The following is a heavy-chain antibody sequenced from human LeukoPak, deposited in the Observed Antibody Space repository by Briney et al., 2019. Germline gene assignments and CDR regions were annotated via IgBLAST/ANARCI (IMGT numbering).Heavy chain of an antibody. CDR2: IIPIFGTA. D-gene: IGHD3-9*01. V-gene: IGHV1-69*05. Sequence: SVKVSCKASGGTSSSYAISWVRQAPGQGLEWMGRIIPIFGTANYAQKFQGRVTITTDESTSTAYMELSSLRSEDTAVYYCARSPYYDILTGYFDYWGQGTLVTVSS. CDR1: GGTSSSYA. J-gene: IGHJ4*02. CDR3: ARSPYYDILTGYFDY.